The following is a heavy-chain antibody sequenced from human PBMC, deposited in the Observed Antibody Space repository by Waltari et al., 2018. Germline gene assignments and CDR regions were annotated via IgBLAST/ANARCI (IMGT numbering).Heavy chain of an antibody. Sequence: TLSLTCAVSGYSISSGYYWGWIRQPPGKGLEWIGSIYHSGSTYYNPSLKSRVTISVDTSKNQFSLKLSSVTAADTAVYYCAKRYYDSSGYWGAFDIWGQGTMVTVSS. J-gene: IGHJ3*02. D-gene: IGHD3-22*01. V-gene: IGHV4-38-2*01. CDR3: AKRYYDSSGYWGAFDI. CDR2: IYHSGST. CDR1: GYSISSGYY.